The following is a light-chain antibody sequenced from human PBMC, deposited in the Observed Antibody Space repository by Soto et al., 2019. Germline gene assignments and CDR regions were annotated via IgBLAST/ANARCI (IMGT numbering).Light chain of an antibody. V-gene: IGKV1-39*01. Sequence: DIQMTQSPSSLSASVGDRVTITCRTSQSIGSYLNWYHQKPGKAPKLLIYAASSLQSGVPSRCSGSGSGTDFTLTISRLQPEDFATYFCQQSYNTPLTFGQGNNVEIK. CDR3: QQSYNTPLT. CDR1: QSIGSY. J-gene: IGKJ1*01. CDR2: AAS.